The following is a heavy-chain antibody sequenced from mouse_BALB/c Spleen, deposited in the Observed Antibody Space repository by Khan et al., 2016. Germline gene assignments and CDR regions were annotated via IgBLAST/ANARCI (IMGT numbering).Heavy chain of an antibody. D-gene: IGHD1-1*02. CDR1: GYTFTTAG. CDR2: INTHSGVP. Sequence: LVESGPELKKPGETVRISCKASGYTFTTAGMQWVQKMPGKGLKWIGWINTHSGVPKYAEDFKGRFAFSLETSASTAYLQISNLKNEDTATYFWARSGNYFDYWGQGTTLTVSS. V-gene: IGHV9-4*02. J-gene: IGHJ2*01. CDR3: ARSGNYFDY.